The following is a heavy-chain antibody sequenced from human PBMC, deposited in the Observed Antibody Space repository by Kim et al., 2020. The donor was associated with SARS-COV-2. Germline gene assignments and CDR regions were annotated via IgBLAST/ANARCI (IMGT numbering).Heavy chain of an antibody. CDR3: AAPFSNLNYDSSGYYWWMMNEGFPGGMDV. Sequence: GGSLRLSCAASGFTVSSNYMSWVRQAPGKGLEWVSVIYSGGSTYYADSVKGRFTISRDNSKNTLYLQMNSLRAEDTAVYYCAAPFSNLNYDSSGYYWWMMNEGFPGGMDVWGQGTTVTVSS. J-gene: IGHJ6*02. CDR2: IYSGGST. D-gene: IGHD3-22*01. CDR1: GFTVSSNY. V-gene: IGHV3-53*01.